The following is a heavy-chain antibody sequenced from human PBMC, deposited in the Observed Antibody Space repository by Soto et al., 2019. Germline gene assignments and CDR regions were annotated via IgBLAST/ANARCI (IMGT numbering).Heavy chain of an antibody. CDR1: GFTFSNYL. J-gene: IGHJ4*02. CDR2: ISGSGTNT. Sequence: GGPRLSCAASGFTFSNYLMNWVRQAPGKGLEWVSGISGSGTNTYYADSVKGRFTISRDNSKNTLYLQMNSLTAADTAIYYCAKVPLSLKFYDYWGQGTQVTVSS. CDR3: AKVPLSLKFYDY. V-gene: IGHV3-23*01.